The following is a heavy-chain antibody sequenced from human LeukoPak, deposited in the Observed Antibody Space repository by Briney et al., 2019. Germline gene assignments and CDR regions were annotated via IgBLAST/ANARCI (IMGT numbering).Heavy chain of an antibody. J-gene: IGHJ6*03. CDR2: ISSSGSTI. CDR3: AVCTAINYYYYYMDV. D-gene: IGHD5-18*01. Sequence: GGSLRLSCAASGFTFSSYEMNWVRQAPGKGLEWVSYISSSGSTIYYADSVKGRFTISRDNAKNPLYLQMNSLRAEDTAVYYCAVCTAINYYYYYMDVWGEGTTVTISS. V-gene: IGHV3-48*03. CDR1: GFTFSSYE.